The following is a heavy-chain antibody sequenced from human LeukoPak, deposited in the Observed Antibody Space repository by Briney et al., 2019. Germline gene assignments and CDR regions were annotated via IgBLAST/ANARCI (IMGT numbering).Heavy chain of an antibody. CDR1: GVTFSSYA. CDR2: IIPMFGTT. V-gene: IGHV1-69*06. D-gene: IGHD3-22*01. J-gene: IGHJ5*02. CDR3: ARDVLDYYDRSGYVT. Sequence: ASVKVSCKTSGVTFSSYAITWVRQAPGQGPEWVGGIIPMFGTTNYAQKFQGRVTVSADKSTSTAFMELSSLRSDDTAVYYCARDVLDYYDRSGYVTWGQGTLVTVSS.